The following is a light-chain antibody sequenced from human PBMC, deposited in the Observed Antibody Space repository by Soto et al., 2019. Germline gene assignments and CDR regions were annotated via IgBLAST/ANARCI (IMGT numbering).Light chain of an antibody. CDR3: SSYTTTTTNVI. J-gene: IGLJ2*01. CDR1: SSDVGSFPY. Sequence: QSALTQPASVSGSPGQSITISCTGSSSDVGSFPYVSWYQQHPGSAPKLLNYEVSDRPSGVSARFSGSKSGNTASLTISGLQTEDEAYYYCSSYTTTTTNVIFGGGTKLTVL. V-gene: IGLV2-14*01. CDR2: EVS.